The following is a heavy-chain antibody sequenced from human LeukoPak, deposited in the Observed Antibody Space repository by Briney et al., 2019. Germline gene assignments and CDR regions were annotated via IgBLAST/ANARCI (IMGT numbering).Heavy chain of an antibody. CDR2: IYHSGST. CDR1: GGSTSSSNW. CDR3: ASDNFWSGLYYMDV. V-gene: IGHV4-4*02. D-gene: IGHD3-3*01. J-gene: IGHJ6*03. Sequence: SETLSLSCAVSGGSTSSSNWWSWVRQPPEKGLEWIGEIYHSGSTNYNPSLKSRVTISVGTSKNQFSLKLTSVTAADTAVYYCASDNFWSGLYYMDVWGKGTTVTVSS.